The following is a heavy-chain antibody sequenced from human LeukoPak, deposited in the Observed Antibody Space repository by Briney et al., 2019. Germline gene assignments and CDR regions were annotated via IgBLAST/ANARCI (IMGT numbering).Heavy chain of an antibody. CDR1: GFTFSSYW. CDR3: ARLPYSGRYAFDI. D-gene: IGHD1-26*01. J-gene: IGHJ3*02. V-gene: IGHV3-7*01. CDR2: IKQDGSEK. Sequence: PGGSLRLSCAASGFTFSSYWMSWVRQAPGKGLEWVANIKQDGSEKYYVDSVKGRFTISRDNAKNSLYLQMNSLRAEDTAVYYCARLPYSGRYAFDIWGQGTMVTVSS.